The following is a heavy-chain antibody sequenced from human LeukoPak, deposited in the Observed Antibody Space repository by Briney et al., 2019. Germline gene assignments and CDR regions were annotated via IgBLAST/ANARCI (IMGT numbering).Heavy chain of an antibody. CDR2: ISGSGGST. CDR3: AKTGSSSWYCFDY. V-gene: IGHV3-23*01. D-gene: IGHD6-13*01. J-gene: IGHJ4*02. Sequence: GGSLRLSCAASGFTFSSYAMSWVRQAPGKGLEWVSAISGSGGSTYYADSVKGWFTISRDNSKNTLYLQMNSLRAEDTAVYYCAKTGSSSWYCFDYWGQGTLVTVSS. CDR1: GFTFSSYA.